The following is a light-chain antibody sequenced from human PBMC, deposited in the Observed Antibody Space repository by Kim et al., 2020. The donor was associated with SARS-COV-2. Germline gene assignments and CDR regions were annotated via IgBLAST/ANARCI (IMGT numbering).Light chain of an antibody. CDR3: QQYNNWPT. CDR1: QSVSTT. Sequence: SVSPGERATLSCRASQSVSTTVAWFQQKSGQAPRLLIYGASTRATGIPARFTGSGSGTEFTLTISSLQSEDFAVYHCQQYNNWPTFGQGTKVDIK. V-gene: IGKV3-15*01. J-gene: IGKJ1*01. CDR2: GAS.